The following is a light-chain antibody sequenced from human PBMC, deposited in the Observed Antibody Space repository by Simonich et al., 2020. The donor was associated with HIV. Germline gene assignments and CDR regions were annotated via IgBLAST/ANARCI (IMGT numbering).Light chain of an antibody. J-gene: IGKJ1*01. V-gene: IGKV4-1*01. CDR1: RNVLYSSNNKNY. CDR3: QQYYTTPPT. CDR2: WAS. Sequence: DIVMTQSPDSLAVSLGERATVNCTSSRNVLYSSNNKNYLAWYQPKPGQPPKLLIYWASTRESGVPDRFSASGSGTDFTLTISSLQAEDVAIYSCQQYYTTPPTFGQGTKVEIK.